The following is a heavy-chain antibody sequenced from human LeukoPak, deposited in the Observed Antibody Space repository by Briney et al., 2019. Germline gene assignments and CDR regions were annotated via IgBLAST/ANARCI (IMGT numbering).Heavy chain of an antibody. CDR2: ISYDGSNK. CDR1: GFTFSSYA. V-gene: IGHV3-30-3*01. D-gene: IGHD6-13*01. J-gene: IGHJ4*02. Sequence: PGGSLRLSCAASGFTFSSYAMHWVRQAPGKGLEWVAVISYDGSNKYYADSVKGRFTISRDNSKNTLYLQMNSLRAEDTAVYYCAREVNEQQLVPDYWGQGTLVTVSS. CDR3: AREVNEQQLVPDY.